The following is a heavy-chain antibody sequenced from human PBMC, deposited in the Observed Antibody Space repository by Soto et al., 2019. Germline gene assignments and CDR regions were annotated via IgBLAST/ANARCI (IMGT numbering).Heavy chain of an antibody. CDR2: TYWDDDN. CDR3: AHRRGGYNWDDGYFDY. D-gene: IGHD1-20*01. Sequence: QITLKESGPTLVKPTQTLTLTCTFSGFSISTSGVGVGWIRQPPGKALEWLAFTYWDDDNRYNPSLKSILTVAKDTSKTLVVLLMTSMDPVDTATYYCAHRRGGYNWDDGYFDYWGQGTLVTVSS. V-gene: IGHV2-5*02. J-gene: IGHJ4*02. CDR1: GFSISTSGVG.